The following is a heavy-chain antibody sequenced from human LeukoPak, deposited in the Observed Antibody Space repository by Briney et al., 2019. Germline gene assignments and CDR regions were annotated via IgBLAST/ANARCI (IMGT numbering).Heavy chain of an antibody. Sequence: ASVKVSCKASGGTFSSYAISWVRQAPGQGLEWMGWINTNTGNPMYAQGFTGRFVFSFDTSVSTAYLQISSLKAEDTAVYYCARVDYYDSSGYPNWFDPWGQGTLVTVSS. D-gene: IGHD3-22*01. V-gene: IGHV7-4-1*02. CDR2: INTNTGNP. CDR1: GGTFSSYA. CDR3: ARVDYYDSSGYPNWFDP. J-gene: IGHJ5*02.